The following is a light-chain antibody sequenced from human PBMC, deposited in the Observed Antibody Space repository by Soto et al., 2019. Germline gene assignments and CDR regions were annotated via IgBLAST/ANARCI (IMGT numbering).Light chain of an antibody. Sequence: QSALTQPRSVSGSPGQSVTISCTGTSSDVGGYNYVSWYQQHPGKAPKLMIYDVSKRPSGVPDRFSGSKSGNTASLTISGLQAEHEADYYCCSYAGSYTPRYVFGTGTKVTVL. V-gene: IGLV2-11*01. CDR2: DVS. CDR3: CSYAGSYTPRYV. J-gene: IGLJ1*01. CDR1: SSDVGGYNY.